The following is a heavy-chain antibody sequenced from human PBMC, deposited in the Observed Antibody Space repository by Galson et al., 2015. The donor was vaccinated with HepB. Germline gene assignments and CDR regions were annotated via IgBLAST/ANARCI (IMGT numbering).Heavy chain of an antibody. V-gene: IGHV1-46*01. CDR1: GYTFTSYY. J-gene: IGHJ6*02. D-gene: IGHD2-15*01. CDR3: ARGDCSGGSCYGYYYYGMDV. CDR2: INPSGGST. Sequence: SVKVSCKASGYTFTSYYMHWVRQAPGQGLEWMGIINPSGGSTSYAQKFQGRVTMTRDTSTSTVYMELSSLRSEDTAVYYCARGDCSGGSCYGYYYYGMDVWGQGTTVTASS.